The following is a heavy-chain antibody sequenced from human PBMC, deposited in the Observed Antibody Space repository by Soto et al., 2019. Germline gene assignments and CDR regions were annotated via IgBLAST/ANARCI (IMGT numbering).Heavy chain of an antibody. CDR2: IHHSGRT. D-gene: IGHD2-21*02. CDR1: GDSISSDKW. Sequence: SETLSLTCAVSGDSISSDKWWSWVRQPPGKGLEWIGEIHHSGRTNYNPNLKSRVTILVEKSKNQVSLELSSMTAADTAVYYCARGGDWQFDYWGQGTLVTVSS. J-gene: IGHJ4*02. V-gene: IGHV4-4*02. CDR3: ARGGDWQFDY.